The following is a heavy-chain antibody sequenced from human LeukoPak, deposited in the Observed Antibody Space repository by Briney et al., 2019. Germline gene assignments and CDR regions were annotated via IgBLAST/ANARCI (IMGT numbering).Heavy chain of an antibody. J-gene: IGHJ5*02. CDR2: IYYSGST. CDR1: GGSISSYY. V-gene: IGHV4-59*08. Sequence: SETLSLTCTVSGGSISSYYWSWIRQPPGKGLEWIGYIYYSGSTNYNPSLKSRVTISVDTSKNQFSLKLSSVTAADTAVYYCARHGGYCSSTSCLGRRFDPWGQGTLVTVSS. D-gene: IGHD2-2*01. CDR3: ARHGGYCSSTSCLGRRFDP.